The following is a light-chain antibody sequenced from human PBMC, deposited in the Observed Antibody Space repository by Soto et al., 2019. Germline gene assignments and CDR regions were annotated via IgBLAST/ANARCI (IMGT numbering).Light chain of an antibody. Sequence: EIVLTQCPVTLSLSPGERATLSCRASQSVSSSYLAWYQQKPGQAPRLLIYGASSRATGIPDRFSGSGSGTDFTLTINGLEPEDFAMYFCQQYGSSPWTFGQGTKVDIK. J-gene: IGKJ1*01. CDR3: QQYGSSPWT. CDR1: QSVSSSY. V-gene: IGKV3-20*01. CDR2: GAS.